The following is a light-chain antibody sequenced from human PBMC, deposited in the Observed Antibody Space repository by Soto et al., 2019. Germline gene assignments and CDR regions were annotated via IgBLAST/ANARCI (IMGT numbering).Light chain of an antibody. Sequence: DVVMTQSPLSLPVTLGQPASISCRSSQTLVSSDGNTYLNWFQQRPGQSPRRLIYKVSSRDSGVPDRFSGSGSGTDFTLKISRVEAEDVGVYYCMQGTHWPFTFGPGTKVYVK. V-gene: IGKV2-30*01. CDR1: QTLVSSDGNTY. CDR3: MQGTHWPFT. J-gene: IGKJ3*01. CDR2: KVS.